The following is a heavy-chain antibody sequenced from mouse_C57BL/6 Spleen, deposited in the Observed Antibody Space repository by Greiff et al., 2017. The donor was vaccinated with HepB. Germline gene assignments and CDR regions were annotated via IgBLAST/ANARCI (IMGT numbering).Heavy chain of an antibody. CDR3: ARMGDYDGAGFAY. V-gene: IGHV1-42*01. Sequence: VQLQQSGPELVKPGASVKISCKASGYSFTGYYMNWVKQSPEKSLEWIGEINPSTGGTTYNQKFKAKATLTVDKSSSTAYMQLKSLTSEDSAVYYCARMGDYDGAGFAYWGQGTLVTVSA. J-gene: IGHJ3*01. CDR1: GYSFTGYY. D-gene: IGHD2-4*01. CDR2: INPSTGGT.